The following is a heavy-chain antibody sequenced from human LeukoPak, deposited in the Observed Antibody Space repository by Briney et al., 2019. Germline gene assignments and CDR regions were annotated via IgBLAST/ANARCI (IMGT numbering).Heavy chain of an antibody. CDR1: GGSISSGSYY. CDR3: AMAPYSYDINGWVPFDY. CDR2: IYTSGST. Sequence: SQTLSLTCTVSGGSISSGSYYWSWIRQPAGKGLEWIGFIYTSGSTNYNPSLKSRVTISGDTSKNQFSLRLSSVTAADTVVYYCAMAPYSYDINGWVPFDYWGQGTLVTVSS. D-gene: IGHD3-22*01. J-gene: IGHJ4*02. V-gene: IGHV4-61*02.